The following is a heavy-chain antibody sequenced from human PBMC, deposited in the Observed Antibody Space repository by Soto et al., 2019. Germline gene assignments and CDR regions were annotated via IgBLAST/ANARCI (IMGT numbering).Heavy chain of an antibody. V-gene: IGHV4-39*01. D-gene: IGHD2-15*01. CDR2: IYYSGST. Sequence: QLQLQESGPGLVKPSETLSLTCTVSGGSISSSSYYWGWIRQPPGKGLEWIGSIYYSGSTYYSPSLKSRVTICVDTSKNQFDLKLSGVTAADTAVYYCARYCSGGSCSRGLLDYWGQGTLVTVSS. J-gene: IGHJ4*02. CDR3: ARYCSGGSCSRGLLDY. CDR1: GGSISSSSYY.